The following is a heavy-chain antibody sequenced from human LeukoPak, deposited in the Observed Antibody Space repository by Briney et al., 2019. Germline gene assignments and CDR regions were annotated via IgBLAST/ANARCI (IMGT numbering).Heavy chain of an antibody. V-gene: IGHV1-69*04. J-gene: IGHJ4*02. CDR2: IIPILGIA. CDR1: GGTFSSYA. CDR3: ARLRLGELFVDY. D-gene: IGHD3-16*01. Sequence: ASVKVCCKASGGTFSSYAISWVRQAPGQGLEWMGRIIPILGIANYAQKFQGRVTITADKSTSTAYMELSSLRSEDTAVYYCARLRLGELFVDYWGQGTLVTLSS.